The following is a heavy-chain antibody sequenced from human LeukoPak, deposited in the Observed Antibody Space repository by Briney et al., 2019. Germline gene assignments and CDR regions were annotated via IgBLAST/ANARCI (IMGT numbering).Heavy chain of an antibody. Sequence: SETLSLTCAVSVGSLTSYYWSWIRHTPGKRLERIGYIYYSGSTNYNPSLKSRVTISVDTSKNQFSLKLSSVTAADTGVYYCARDTTFDAFDIWGQGTMVTVSS. J-gene: IGHJ3*02. D-gene: IGHD1-1*01. V-gene: IGHV4-59*01. CDR2: IYYSGST. CDR1: VGSLTSYY. CDR3: ARDTTFDAFDI.